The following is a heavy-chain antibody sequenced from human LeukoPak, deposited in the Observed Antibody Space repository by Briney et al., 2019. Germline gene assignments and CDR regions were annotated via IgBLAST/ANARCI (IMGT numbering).Heavy chain of an antibody. CDR2: INSDGSST. Sequence: GGSLRLSCAASGFTFSGYWMHWVRQAPGKGLVWVSRINSDGSSTTYAGSVKGRFTISRDNSKNTLYLQMSSLRAEDTAVYFCVKATVTSSYFDYFDYWGQGTLVTVSS. CDR1: GFTFSGYW. V-gene: IGHV3-74*01. J-gene: IGHJ4*02. D-gene: IGHD4-17*01. CDR3: VKATVTSSYFDYFDY.